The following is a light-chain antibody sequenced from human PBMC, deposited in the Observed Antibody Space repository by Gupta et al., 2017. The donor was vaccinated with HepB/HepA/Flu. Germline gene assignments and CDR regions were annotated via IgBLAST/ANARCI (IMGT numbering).Light chain of an antibody. CDR1: QSLLYSSNNKYY. CDR3: QQYYSEVT. V-gene: IGKV4-1*01. CDR2: WAA. Sequence: DIEMTQSPDSLAVSLGERAPINCKSRQSLLYSSNNKYYLAWYQQKPGQPQKLLIYWAATRESGVPDRFRGSGSGTNFTLTITGLLVENLAVYYCQQYYSEVTFGPGTKVDIK. J-gene: IGKJ3*01.